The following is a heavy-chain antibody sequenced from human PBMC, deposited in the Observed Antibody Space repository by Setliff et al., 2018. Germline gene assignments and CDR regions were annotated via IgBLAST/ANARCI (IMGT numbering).Heavy chain of an antibody. V-gene: IGHV5-51*01. Sequence: GGSLKISCKASGYTFSRYWIGWVRQMPGKGLEWLGIIYPSDSHTRYSPSFQGQVTISADKPISTAYLQWSSLKASDTAMYYCARALASAGTVYFDYWGQGTLVTVS. J-gene: IGHJ4*02. D-gene: IGHD6-13*01. CDR2: IYPSDSHT. CDR1: GYTFSRYW. CDR3: ARALASAGTVYFDY.